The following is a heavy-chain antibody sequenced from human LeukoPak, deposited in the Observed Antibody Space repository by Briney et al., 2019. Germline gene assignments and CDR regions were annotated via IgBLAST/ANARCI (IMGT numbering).Heavy chain of an antibody. V-gene: IGHV3-23*01. CDR3: AKVYGSGWYGGYFDY. Sequence: GGSLRLSCAVSGYIFTNYAMSWVRQAPGKGPEWVSGISASGGRTFYADSVKGRFTISRDNSKNTLYLQMNSLRAEDTAVYYCAKVYGSGWYGGYFDYWGQGTLVTVSS. D-gene: IGHD6-19*01. CDR2: ISASGGRT. CDR1: GYIFTNYA. J-gene: IGHJ4*02.